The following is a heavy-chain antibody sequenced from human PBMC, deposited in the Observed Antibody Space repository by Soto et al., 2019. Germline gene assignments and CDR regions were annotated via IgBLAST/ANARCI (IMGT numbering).Heavy chain of an antibody. Sequence: SETLSLTCTVSGGSISSGAYHWNWIRQPPGKGLEWIGYVFYSGTTYYNPSLKSRVSMSVDTSKNQFSLTLNSVTAADTAVYYCARSEGISVDRGAVRHNWFDPWRPGTLVTVSS. CDR2: VFYSGTT. CDR3: ARSEGISVDRGAVRHNWFDP. V-gene: IGHV4-30-4*01. D-gene: IGHD3-10*01. J-gene: IGHJ5*02. CDR1: GGSISSGAYH.